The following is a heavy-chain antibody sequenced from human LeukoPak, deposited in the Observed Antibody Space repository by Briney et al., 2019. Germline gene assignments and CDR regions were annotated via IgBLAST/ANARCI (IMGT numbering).Heavy chain of an antibody. D-gene: IGHD3-3*01. J-gene: IGHJ6*03. V-gene: IGHV3-33*06. Sequence: GGSLRLSCAASGFTFSSYGMHWVRQAPGKGLEWVAVIWYDGSNKYYADSVKGRFTISRDNSKNTLYLQMNSLRAEDTAVYYCAKDLVYDDLWSGYYKDYYYYMDVWGKGTTVTVSS. CDR3: AKDLVYDDLWSGYYKDYYYYMDV. CDR2: IWYDGSNK. CDR1: GFTFSSYG.